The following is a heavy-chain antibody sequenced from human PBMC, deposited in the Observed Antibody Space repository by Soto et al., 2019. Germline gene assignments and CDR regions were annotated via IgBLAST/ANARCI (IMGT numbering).Heavy chain of an antibody. J-gene: IGHJ5*02. Sequence: GGSLRLSCAASGFTFSSYAMHWVRQAPGKGLEWVAVISYDGSNKYYADSVKGRFTISRDNSKNTLYLQMNSLRAEDTAVYYCARDQRCSTAMLNWFDPWGQGTLVTVSS. V-gene: IGHV3-30-3*01. CDR2: ISYDGSNK. CDR3: ARDQRCSTAMLNWFDP. CDR1: GFTFSSYA. D-gene: IGHD5-18*01.